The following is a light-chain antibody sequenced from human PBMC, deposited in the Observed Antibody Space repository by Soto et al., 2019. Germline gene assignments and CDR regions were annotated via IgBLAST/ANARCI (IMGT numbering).Light chain of an antibody. CDR1: QYINTR. V-gene: IGKV3-20*01. J-gene: IGKJ1*01. Sequence: EIVLTQSPATLYSFPGDRVTLSCRASQYINTRLAWYGHRPGQAPRLLIHDASSRATGIPDRFSGSGAGTDCTRTISRLEHEDVAVYYCQQYGGSPRTFGQGTKVDIK. CDR2: DAS. CDR3: QQYGGSPRT.